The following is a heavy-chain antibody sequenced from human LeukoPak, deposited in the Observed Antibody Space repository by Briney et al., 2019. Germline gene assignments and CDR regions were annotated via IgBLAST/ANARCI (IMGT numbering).Heavy chain of an antibody. J-gene: IGHJ5*02. D-gene: IGHD3-10*01. CDR1: GGSISSSNW. Sequence: SGTLSLTCAVSGGSISSSNWWSWVRQPPGKGLEWIGEIYHSGSTNYNPSLKSRVTISVDKSKNQFSLKLSSVTAADTAVYYCARGAGFGELLYGNWFDPWGQGTLVTVSS. CDR2: IYHSGST. V-gene: IGHV4-4*02. CDR3: ARGAGFGELLYGNWFDP.